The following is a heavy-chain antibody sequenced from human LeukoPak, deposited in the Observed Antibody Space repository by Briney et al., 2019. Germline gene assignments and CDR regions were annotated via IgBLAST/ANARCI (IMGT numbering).Heavy chain of an antibody. V-gene: IGHV1-18*01. CDR1: GYTFTSYG. CDR2: ISAYNGNT. CDR3: ARGGAQFGEYYYYYMDV. J-gene: IGHJ6*03. Sequence: GASVKVSCKASGYTFTSYGISWVRQAPGQGLEWMGWISAYNGNTNYAQKLQGRVTMTTDTSTSTAYMELRSLRSDDTAVYYCARGGAQFGEYYYYYMDVWGKGTTVTVSS. D-gene: IGHD3-10*01.